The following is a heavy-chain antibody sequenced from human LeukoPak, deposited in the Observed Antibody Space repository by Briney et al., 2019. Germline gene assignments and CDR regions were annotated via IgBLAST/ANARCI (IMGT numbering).Heavy chain of an antibody. CDR3: ARGGRYSGFVVY. D-gene: IGHD5-12*01. V-gene: IGHV3-11*01. Sequence: PGGSLRLSCAASGITLIDYSMSWIRQAPGKGLEWVSYISSGGTTIYYADSVKGRFTISRDNAKNSLFLQMNSLRAEDTAVYYCARGGRYSGFVVYWGQGPLVTVSS. CDR2: ISSGGTTI. J-gene: IGHJ4*02. CDR1: GITLIDYS.